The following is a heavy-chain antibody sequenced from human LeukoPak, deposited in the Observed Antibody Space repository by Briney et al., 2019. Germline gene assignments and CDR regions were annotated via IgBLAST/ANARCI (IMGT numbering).Heavy chain of an antibody. V-gene: IGHV3-20*04. CDR3: ARRATTERGHSYGLDY. CDR2: INWHGDST. CDR1: GFTFDDFA. D-gene: IGHD5-18*01. Sequence: GGSLRLSCAASGFTFDDFAMSWVRHVPGKGLEWVSGINWHGDSTAYADSVKGRFTISRDNAKNSLYLQMNSLRAEDTVVYYCARRATTERGHSYGLDYWGQGTLVTVSS. J-gene: IGHJ4*02.